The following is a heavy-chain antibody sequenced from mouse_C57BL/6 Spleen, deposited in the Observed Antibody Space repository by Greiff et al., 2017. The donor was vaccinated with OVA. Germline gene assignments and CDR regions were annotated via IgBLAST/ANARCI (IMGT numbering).Heavy chain of an antibody. Sequence: VQGVESGPGLVAPSQSLSITCTVSGFSLTSYGVHWVRQPPGKGLEWLVVIWSDGSTTYNSALKSRLSISKDNSKSQVFLKMNSLQTDDTAMYYCARSYGNYDDWYCDVWGTGTTVTVSS. V-gene: IGHV2-6*03. CDR3: ARSYGNYDDWYCDV. CDR1: GFSLTSYG. D-gene: IGHD2-1*01. CDR2: IWSDGST. J-gene: IGHJ1*03.